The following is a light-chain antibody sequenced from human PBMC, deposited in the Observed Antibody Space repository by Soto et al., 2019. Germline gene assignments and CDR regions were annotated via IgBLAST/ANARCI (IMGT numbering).Light chain of an antibody. CDR1: SSNVGAGYD. J-gene: IGLJ1*01. Sequence: QSALTQPPSVSGAPGQRVTISCTGSSSNVGAGYDVHWYQQLPGTAPKLLIYGSSNRPSEVPDRFSGSKSGTSASLAITGLQAEDEADYYCQSYDSSLSGYVFGTGTKVTVL. CDR2: GSS. V-gene: IGLV1-40*01. CDR3: QSYDSSLSGYV.